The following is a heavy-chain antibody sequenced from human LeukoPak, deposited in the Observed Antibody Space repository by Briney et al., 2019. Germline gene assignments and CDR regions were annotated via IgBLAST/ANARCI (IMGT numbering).Heavy chain of an antibody. V-gene: IGHV1-2*03. Sequence: LVASGKVSCKASGYTFTGFYMNWVRQAPGQGLEWIGSINPNSGGTNYAQKFHGRVTMTRDTSISTAYMELSSLRSDDTAVYYCARDYYGDYFDFWGQGTLVTDST. D-gene: IGHD4-17*01. CDR1: GYTFTGFY. CDR2: INPNSGGT. CDR3: ARDYYGDYFDF. J-gene: IGHJ4*02.